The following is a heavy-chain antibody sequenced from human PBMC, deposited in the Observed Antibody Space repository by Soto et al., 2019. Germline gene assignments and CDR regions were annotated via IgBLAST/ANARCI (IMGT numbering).Heavy chain of an antibody. CDR3: ACPHGRSAFYYLDY. CDR2: VYYSGNT. J-gene: IGHJ4*02. V-gene: IGHV4-39*01. Sequence: SETLSLTCSIFGGSVSDYSYYCGWIRQPPGRGLEWIGSVYYSGNTYYNPSLKSRVTMSLDTSKNYFSLRLGSVTAADTAMYYCACPHGRSAFYYLDYWGPGTQVTVSS. CDR1: GGSVSDYSYY.